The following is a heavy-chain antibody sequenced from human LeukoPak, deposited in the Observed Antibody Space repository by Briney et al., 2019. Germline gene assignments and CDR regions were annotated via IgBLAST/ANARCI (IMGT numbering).Heavy chain of an antibody. Sequence: PSETLSLTCTVSGGSISSSSQYWGWLRQPPGKELEWIGSIYYSGSTYYNPSLKSRVTTSVDTSKNQFSLKLSSVTAADTAVYYCATLRGYSYGPFDYWGQGTLVTVSS. CDR1: GGSISSSSQY. CDR3: ATLRGYSYGPFDY. CDR2: IYYSGST. D-gene: IGHD5-18*01. J-gene: IGHJ4*02. V-gene: IGHV4-39*01.